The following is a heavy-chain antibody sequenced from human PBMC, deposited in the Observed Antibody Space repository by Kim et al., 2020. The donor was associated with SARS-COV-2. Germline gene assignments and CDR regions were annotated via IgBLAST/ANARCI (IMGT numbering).Heavy chain of an antibody. CDR3: ARALRDSSSFPFAN. CDR1: GFTFNDHY. V-gene: IGHV3-11*01. J-gene: IGHJ4*01. D-gene: IGHD3-22*01. Sequence: GGSLRLSCEASGFTFNDHYMSWIRQAPGKGPEWVSYISGSGRTTYYADSVKGRFTISRDNGKKSLYLQMNSLRDDDTAVYYCARALRDSSSFPFANWGQGALVAVSS. CDR2: ISGSGRTT.